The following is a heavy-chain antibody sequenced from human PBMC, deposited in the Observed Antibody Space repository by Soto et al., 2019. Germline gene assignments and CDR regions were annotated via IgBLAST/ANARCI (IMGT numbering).Heavy chain of an antibody. CDR2: INAGNGNT. CDR1: GYTFTSYA. V-gene: IGHV1-3*01. Sequence: GASVKVSCKASGYTFTSYAMHWVRQAPGQRLEWMGWINAGNGNTKYSQKFQGRVTITRDTSASTAYMELSSLRSEDTAVYYCARNAGFICSGGSCYSENNWFDPWGQGTLVTVSS. CDR3: ARNAGFICSGGSCYSENNWFDP. D-gene: IGHD2-15*01. J-gene: IGHJ5*02.